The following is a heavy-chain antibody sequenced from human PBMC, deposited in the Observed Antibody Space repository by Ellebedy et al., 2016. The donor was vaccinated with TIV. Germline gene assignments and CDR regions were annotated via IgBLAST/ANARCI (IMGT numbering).Heavy chain of an antibody. CDR1: GGTFSSYA. D-gene: IGHD4-23*01. CDR3: ARGGVNADY. Sequence: SVKVSXXASGGTFSSYAISWVRQAPGQGLEWMGGIIPIFGTANYAQKFQGRVTITADESTSTAYMELRSLRSDDTAVYYCARGGVNADYWGQGTLVTVSS. J-gene: IGHJ4*02. V-gene: IGHV1-69*13. CDR2: IIPIFGTA.